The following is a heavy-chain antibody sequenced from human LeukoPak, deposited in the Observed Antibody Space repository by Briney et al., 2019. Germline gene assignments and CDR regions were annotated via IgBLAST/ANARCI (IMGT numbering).Heavy chain of an antibody. J-gene: IGHJ4*02. D-gene: IGHD5-12*01. CDR1: GGSVSSGSYY. Sequence: SETLSLTCTVSGGSVSSGSYYWSWIRQPPGKGLEWIGYIYYSGSTNYNPSLKSRVTISVDTSKNQFSLKLSSVTAADTAVYYCASLAARAGIVATIDYWGQGTLVTVSS. V-gene: IGHV4-61*01. CDR3: ASLAARAGIVATIDY. CDR2: IYYSGST.